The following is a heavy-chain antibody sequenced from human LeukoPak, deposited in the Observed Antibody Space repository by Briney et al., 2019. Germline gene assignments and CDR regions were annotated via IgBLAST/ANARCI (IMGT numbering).Heavy chain of an antibody. J-gene: IGHJ6*03. D-gene: IGHD6-6*01. CDR1: GYTFTSYG. Sequence: ASVKVSCKASGYTFTSYGISWVRQAPGQGLEWMGWISAYNGNTNYAQKLQGRVTMTTDTSTSTAYMELSSLRSEDTAVYYCASRIAARPNYYYYMDVWGKGTTVTVSS. V-gene: IGHV1-18*01. CDR3: ASRIAARPNYYYYMDV. CDR2: ISAYNGNT.